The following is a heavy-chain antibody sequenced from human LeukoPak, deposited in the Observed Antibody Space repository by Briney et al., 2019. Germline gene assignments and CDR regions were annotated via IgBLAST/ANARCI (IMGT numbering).Heavy chain of an antibody. CDR3: ARGGVEIATPPFYY. CDR2: IYYRGST. J-gene: IGHJ4*02. CDR1: GGSISSSSYY. D-gene: IGHD5-24*01. V-gene: IGHV4-39*07. Sequence: SETLSLTCTVSGGSISSSSYYWGWIRQPPGKGLEWIGSIYYRGSTYYNPSLKSRVTISVDTSKNPFSLKLSSVTAADPGVYYCARGGVEIATPPFYYWGQGTLVTVSS.